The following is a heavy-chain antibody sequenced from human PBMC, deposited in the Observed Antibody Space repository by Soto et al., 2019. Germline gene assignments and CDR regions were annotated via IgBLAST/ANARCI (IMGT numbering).Heavy chain of an antibody. V-gene: IGHV4-34*01. CDR3: ARGREWLRSTLYYYYGMDF. Sequence: QVQLQQWGAGLLKPSETLSLTCAVYGGSFSGYYWSWIRQPPGKGLDWIGEINHSGSTNYNPSLKSRVTISVDTSKNQFSLKLSSVTAADTAVYYCARGREWLRSTLYYYYGMDFWGQGTTVTVSS. J-gene: IGHJ6*02. CDR1: GGSFSGYY. CDR2: INHSGST. D-gene: IGHD5-12*01.